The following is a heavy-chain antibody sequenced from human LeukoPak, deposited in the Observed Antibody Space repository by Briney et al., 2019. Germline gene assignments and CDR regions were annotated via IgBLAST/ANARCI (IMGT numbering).Heavy chain of an antibody. D-gene: IGHD3-10*01. CDR2: IYYSGST. Sequence: PSETLSLTCTVSGGSIGSYYWSWIRQPPGKGLEWIGYIYYSGSTNYNPSLKSRVTISVDTSKNQFSLKLSSVTAADTAVYYCARATYGSGRRGHYYYYYYMDVWGKGTTVTVSS. V-gene: IGHV4-59*01. J-gene: IGHJ6*03. CDR1: GGSIGSYY. CDR3: ARATYGSGRRGHYYYYYYMDV.